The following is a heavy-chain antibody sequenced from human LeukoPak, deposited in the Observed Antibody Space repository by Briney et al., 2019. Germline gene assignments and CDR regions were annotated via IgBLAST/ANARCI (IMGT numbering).Heavy chain of an antibody. Sequence: PGGSLRLSCAASGFTFSDYYMSWIRQAPGKGLEWVSYISTGGGTIYYADSVKGQFTISRDNAKNSLYLQMNSLRAEDTAVYYCARDSDYFDYWGQGTLVTVSS. CDR3: ARDSDYFDY. D-gene: IGHD3-10*01. CDR1: GFTFSDYY. J-gene: IGHJ4*02. V-gene: IGHV3-11*01. CDR2: ISTGGGTI.